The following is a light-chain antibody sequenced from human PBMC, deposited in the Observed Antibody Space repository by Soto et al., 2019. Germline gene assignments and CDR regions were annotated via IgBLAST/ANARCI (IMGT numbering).Light chain of an antibody. V-gene: IGLV1-40*01. J-gene: IGLJ2*01. CDR2: GNS. CDR1: SSNTGAGYD. Sequence: QSVLTQPPSVSGAPGQRVTISCTGSSSNTGAGYDVHWYQQLPGTAPKLLIYGNSNRPSGVPDRFSGSKSGTSASLAITGLQAEDEADYYGQSYDSSLSGSGVVFGGGTKLTVL. CDR3: QSYDSSLSGSGVV.